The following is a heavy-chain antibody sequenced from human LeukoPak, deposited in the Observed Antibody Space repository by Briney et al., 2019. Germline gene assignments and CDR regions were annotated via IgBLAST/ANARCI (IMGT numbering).Heavy chain of an antibody. CDR1: GGSISSSNHY. V-gene: IGHV4-39*01. CDR3: ARLGDAYNLLLDY. D-gene: IGHD5-24*01. J-gene: IGHJ4*02. CDR2: IYYSGST. Sequence: SETLCLTCTVSGGSISSSNHYWAWIRQPPGKGLEWIGSIYYSGSTYYNPSLRSRLTMSVDTSKNQFSLRLTSVTAADTAVYYCARLGDAYNLLLDYWGQGTLVTVSS.